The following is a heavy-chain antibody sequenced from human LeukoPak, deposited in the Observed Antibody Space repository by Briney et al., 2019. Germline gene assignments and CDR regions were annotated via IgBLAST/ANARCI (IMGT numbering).Heavy chain of an antibody. J-gene: IGHJ4*02. CDR1: GWPFSGYF. CDR2: IHNSGTT. D-gene: IGHD3-10*01. CDR3: AWRYYYILGSSPFDC. Sequence: SKTLSLTCAVSGWPFSGYFWSWIRQSSGKGLEWIGEIHNSGTTNYNPSLISRLTISEDTSNNQFYLNLSSVITPDAAVYYFAWRYYYILGSSPFDCWGQGTLVTVSS. V-gene: IGHV4-34*10.